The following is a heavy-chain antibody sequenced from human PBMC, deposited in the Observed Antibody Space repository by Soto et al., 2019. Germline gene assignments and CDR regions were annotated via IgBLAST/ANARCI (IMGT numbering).Heavy chain of an antibody. CDR1: GGTFSSYA. V-gene: IGHV1-69*01. J-gene: IGHJ3*02. Sequence: QVQLVQSGAEVKKPGSSVKVSCKASGGTFSSYAISWVRQAPGQGLEWMGGIIPIFGTANYAQKFQGRVTITADESTSTAYMELSSLRSEDTAVYHCARDNTYCSSTSCYLDAFDIWGQGTMVTVSS. CDR2: IIPIFGTA. CDR3: ARDNTYCSSTSCYLDAFDI. D-gene: IGHD2-2*01.